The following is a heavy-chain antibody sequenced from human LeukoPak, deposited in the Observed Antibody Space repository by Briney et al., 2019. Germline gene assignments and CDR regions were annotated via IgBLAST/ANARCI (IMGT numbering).Heavy chain of an antibody. CDR2: ISGSGGST. J-gene: IGHJ4*02. D-gene: IGHD2-15*01. CDR1: GFTFSSYA. CDR3: AKFLKGYCSGGSCYFDY. Sequence: GGSLRLSCAASGFTFSSYAMSWVRRAPGKGLEWVSAISGSGGSTYYADSVKGRFTISRDNSKNTLYLQMNSLRAEDTAVYYCAKFLKGYCSGGSCYFDYWGQGTLVTVSS. V-gene: IGHV3-23*01.